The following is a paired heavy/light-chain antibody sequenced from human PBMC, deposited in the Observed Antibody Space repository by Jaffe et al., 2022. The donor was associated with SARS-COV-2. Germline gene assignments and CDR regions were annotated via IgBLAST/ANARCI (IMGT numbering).Heavy chain of an antibody. Sequence: EVQLVESGGGLVKPGGSLRLSCAASGFTFSNAWMSWVRQAPGKGLEWVGRIKSKADGGTTDYPAPVKGRFSISRDDSENTLYLQMNSLKSEDTAVYYCTTMYYDFWSGHYTGHDYWGQGTLVTVSS. D-gene: IGHD3-3*01. J-gene: IGHJ4*02. CDR2: IKSKADGGTT. V-gene: IGHV3-15*01. CDR3: TTMYYDFWSGHYTGHDY. CDR1: GFTFSNAW.
Light chain of an antibody. Sequence: DIQLTQSPSFLSASVGDRVTITCRASEDISSYLAWYQQKPGKAPKLLIYAASTLQSGVPSRFSGGGSGTDFTLTISSLQPEDFATYYCQQLNSYPFGGGTKVEIK. CDR1: EDISSY. CDR2: AAS. J-gene: IGKJ4*01. CDR3: QQLNSYP. V-gene: IGKV1-9*01.